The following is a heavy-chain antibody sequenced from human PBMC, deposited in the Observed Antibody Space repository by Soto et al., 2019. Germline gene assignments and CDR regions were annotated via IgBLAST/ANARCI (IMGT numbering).Heavy chain of an antibody. CDR1: GYTFSSIG. D-gene: IGHD3-10*01. Sequence: QVQLVQSGAEVKKPGASVTVSCRTSGYTFSSIGISWVRQAAGQGLEWMGWISPHKGDTYYAQRLQGRVTMTTDTSTSTAYMELRSLRSDDTAVYFCARDLDGSGSYFTNYWGQGTLVTVSS. V-gene: IGHV1-18*01. J-gene: IGHJ4*02. CDR3: ARDLDGSGSYFTNY. CDR2: ISPHKGDT.